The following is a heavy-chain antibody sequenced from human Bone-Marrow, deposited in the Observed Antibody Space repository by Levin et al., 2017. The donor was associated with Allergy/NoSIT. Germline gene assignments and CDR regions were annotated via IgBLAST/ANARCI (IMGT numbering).Heavy chain of an antibody. CDR1: GYSFTKYW. V-gene: IGHV5-51*01. Sequence: KLGESLKISCKASGYSFTKYWIGWVRQMPGKGLEWMGIIYPDDSDTRYSPSFQGQVTISADKSITTAYLQWSSLKASDTAMYYCARRGNLYCSGDTCYSAEAFDIWGQGTMVTVSS. D-gene: IGHD2-15*01. J-gene: IGHJ3*02. CDR2: IYPDDSDT. CDR3: ARRGNLYCSGDTCYSAEAFDI.